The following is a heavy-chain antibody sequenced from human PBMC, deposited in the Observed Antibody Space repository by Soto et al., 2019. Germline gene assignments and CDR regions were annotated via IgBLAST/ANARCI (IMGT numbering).Heavy chain of an antibody. J-gene: IGHJ6*02. D-gene: IGHD2-2*01. CDR2: IIPIFGIA. Sequence: QVQLVQSGAAVKKPGSSVKVSCKASGGTFSRYSITWVRQAPGHGLEWIGRIIPIFGIASYAQKFQGRVTITADESTSTAYMELSSLGSDDTAVYYCAREDRDRETGLVPAAIDGMDVWGQGTTVIVSS. CDR3: AREDRDRETGLVPAAIDGMDV. V-gene: IGHV1-69*08. CDR1: GGTFSRYS.